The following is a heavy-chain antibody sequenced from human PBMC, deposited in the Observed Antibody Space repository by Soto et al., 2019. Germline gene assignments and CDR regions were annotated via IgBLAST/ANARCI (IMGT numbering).Heavy chain of an antibody. J-gene: IGHJ4*02. CDR2: ISGSGGST. D-gene: IGHD2-15*01. CDR1: GFTFSSYA. V-gene: IGHV3-23*01. Sequence: GGSLRLSCAASGFTFSSYAMSWVRQAPGKGLEWVSAISGSGGSTYYADSVKGRFTISRDNSKNTLYLQMNSLRAEDKAVYYCAKRLRCSGVSCYQNFDFWGQGTLVTVSS. CDR3: AKRLRCSGVSCYQNFDF.